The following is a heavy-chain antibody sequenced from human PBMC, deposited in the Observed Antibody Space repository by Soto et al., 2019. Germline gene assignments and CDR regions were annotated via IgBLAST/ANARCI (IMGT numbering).Heavy chain of an antibody. CDR1: GFTLSSYS. D-gene: IGHD2-21*01. J-gene: IGHJ4*02. CDR3: ARGRSVINHDDFEY. Sequence: QVQLVESGGGVVQPGRSLRLSCAASGFTLSSYSMHWVRQAPGKGLDWVAAMSYDGSSKYFADSVKGRFTISRDNSKNTLSLQMNNLGGEDSAVYYCARGRSVINHDDFEYWGQGTLVTVSS. CDR2: MSYDGSSK. V-gene: IGHV3-30-3*01.